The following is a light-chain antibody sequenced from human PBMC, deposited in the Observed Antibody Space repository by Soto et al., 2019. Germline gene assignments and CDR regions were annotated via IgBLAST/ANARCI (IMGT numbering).Light chain of an antibody. V-gene: IGLV3-25*02. CDR1: ALPKQY. J-gene: IGLJ1*01. CDR2: KDS. Sequence: SDLAPPPAVSVSPEQTSWITCSGDALPKQYAYWYQQKPGQATVLVIYKDSERPSGIPERFSGSTSGTTVTLTISGVQAEDEADYYCQSADSSGTYPVFGTGTKVT. CDR3: QSADSSGTYPV.